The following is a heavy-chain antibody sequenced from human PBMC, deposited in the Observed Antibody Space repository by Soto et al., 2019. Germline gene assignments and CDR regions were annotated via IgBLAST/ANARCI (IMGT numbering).Heavy chain of an antibody. V-gene: IGHV4-30-2*01. J-gene: IGHJ4*02. CDR2: INHSGST. D-gene: IGHD3-10*01. CDR3: ARGRPLLLWFGETTKFDY. Sequence: SETLSLTCAVSGGSISSCDCSWSRNRQPTGKGLEWIGEINHSGSTNYNPSLKSRVTISVDTSMNQFSLKLSSVTAADTAVYYCARGRPLLLWFGETTKFDYWGQGTLVTVSS. CDR1: GGSISSCDCS.